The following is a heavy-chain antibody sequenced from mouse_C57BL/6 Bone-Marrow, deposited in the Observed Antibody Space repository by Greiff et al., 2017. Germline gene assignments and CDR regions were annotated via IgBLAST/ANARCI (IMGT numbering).Heavy chain of an antibody. V-gene: IGHV1-69*01. J-gene: IGHJ3*01. CDR2: IDPSDSYT. D-gene: IGHD3-3*01. CDR1: GYTFTSYW. Sequence: QVQLQQPGAELVLPGASVKLSCKASGYTFTSYWMHWVKQRPGQGLEWIGEIDPSDSYTNYNQKFKGKSTLTVDKSSSTAYMQLSSLTSEDSAVYCCARGLGFAYWGQGTLVTVSA. CDR3: ARGLGFAY.